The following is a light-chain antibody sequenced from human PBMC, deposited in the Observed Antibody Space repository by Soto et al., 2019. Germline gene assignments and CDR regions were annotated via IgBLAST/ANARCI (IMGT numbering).Light chain of an antibody. V-gene: IGLV7-46*01. CDR3: LLSYSGARAGV. J-gene: IGLJ3*02. CDR1: TGAVTSGHY. CDR2: DTN. Sequence: QAVVTQEPSLTVSPGGTVTLTCGSSTGAVTSGHYPYWFQQKPGQAPRTLIYDTNNKQSWIPARFSGSLLGGKAALTLSGAQPEDEAEYYCLLSYSGARAGVFGGGTKLTVL.